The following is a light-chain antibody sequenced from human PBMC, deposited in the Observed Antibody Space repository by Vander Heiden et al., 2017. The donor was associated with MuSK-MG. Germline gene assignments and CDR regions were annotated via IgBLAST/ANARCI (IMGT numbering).Light chain of an antibody. V-gene: IGKV3-20*01. CDR1: QTVRSSY. J-gene: IGKJ5*01. CDR3: QQYTSSPPIT. Sequence: VLTQSPGRLSLSPGERATLSCRASQTVRSSYLAWDQQKPGQAPRLLIYGAFRRATGIPDRFSGSGSGTDFTLTISGLEPEDFAVYYCQQYTSSPPITLGQGTRLEIK. CDR2: GAF.